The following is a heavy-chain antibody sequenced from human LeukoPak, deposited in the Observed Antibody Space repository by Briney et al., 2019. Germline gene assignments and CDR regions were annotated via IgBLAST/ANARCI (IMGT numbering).Heavy chain of an antibody. CDR1: GGSISSYY. D-gene: IGHD2-15*01. CDR3: ARDSGGFDY. CDR2: IYYSGST. V-gene: IGHV4-59*12. Sequence: SETPSPTSTVSGGSISSYYWTWIRQPPGKGLEWIGYIYYSGSTNYNPSLKGRVTISVDASKSQFSLKLSSVTAADTAVYYCARDSGGFDYWGQGTLVTVSS. J-gene: IGHJ4*02.